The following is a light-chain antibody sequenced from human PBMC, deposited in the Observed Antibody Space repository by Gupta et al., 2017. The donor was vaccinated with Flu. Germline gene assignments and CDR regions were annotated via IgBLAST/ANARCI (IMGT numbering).Light chain of an antibody. Sequence: ELLMAQSPATLAVSPGQRAPLSFRASPSLSGNLAWYQQKPGQAPRLLIYGASTRATGIPARFSGSGSGTEFTLTISRLQSEDFAVYHCQQYDTRPWTFGHGTKVEIK. V-gene: IGKV3-15*01. J-gene: IGKJ1*01. CDR3: QQYDTRPWT. CDR1: PSLSGN. CDR2: GAS.